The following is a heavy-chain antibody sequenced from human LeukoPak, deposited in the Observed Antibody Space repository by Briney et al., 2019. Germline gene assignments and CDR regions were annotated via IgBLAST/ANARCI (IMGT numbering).Heavy chain of an antibody. J-gene: IGHJ5*02. CDR2: IYYSGST. D-gene: IGHD3-3*01. CDR1: GGSIASSYW. CDR3: ARHKGYDFWSGLWFDP. Sequence: SETLSLTCAVSGGSIASSYWWTWVRQPPGKGLEWIGYIYYSGSTNYNPSLESRVTISVDTSNNQFSLKLSSVTAADTAVYYCARHKGYDFWSGLWFDPWGQGTLVTVSS. V-gene: IGHV4-59*08.